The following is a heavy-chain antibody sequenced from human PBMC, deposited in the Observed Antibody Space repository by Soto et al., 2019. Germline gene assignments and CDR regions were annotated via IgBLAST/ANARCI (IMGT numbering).Heavy chain of an antibody. CDR1: GYTLSSYY. Sequence: GASVKVSCKASGYTLSSYYMHWVRQAPGQGLEWMGIINTSGGSTTYAQKFKGRVTMTRDTSTSTDYMELISLRSEDTAVYYCARSIVVVTALDYWGQGTLVTVSS. D-gene: IGHD2-21*02. CDR2: INTSGGST. CDR3: ARSIVVVTALDY. J-gene: IGHJ4*02. V-gene: IGHV1-46*01.